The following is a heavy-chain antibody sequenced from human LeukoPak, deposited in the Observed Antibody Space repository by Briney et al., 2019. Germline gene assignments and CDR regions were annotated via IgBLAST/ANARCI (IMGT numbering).Heavy chain of an antibody. CDR3: AKRESINWGRGGYFDY. CDR2: ITASGDST. Sequence: QPGGSLRLSCAGSGFPFSSYPISWVRQPPGKGLEWVSAITASGDSTYSADSVKGRFTISRDNSRNTLFLEMSSLRAEDTAVYYCAKRESINWGRGGYFDYWGQGTLVTVSS. CDR1: GFPFSSYP. V-gene: IGHV3-23*01. D-gene: IGHD7-27*01. J-gene: IGHJ4*02.